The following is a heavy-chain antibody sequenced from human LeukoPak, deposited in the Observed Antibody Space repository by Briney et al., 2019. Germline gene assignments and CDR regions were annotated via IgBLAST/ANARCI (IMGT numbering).Heavy chain of an antibody. D-gene: IGHD3-10*01. CDR2: ISGSGGST. J-gene: IGHJ4*02. V-gene: IGHV3-23*01. CDR1: GFTFSSYS. CDR3: AKGLRITMVRGVITNSDY. Sequence: SGGSLRLSCAASGFTFSSYSMNWVRQAPGKGLEWVSAISGSGGSTYYADSVKGRFTISRDNSKNTLYLQMNSLRAEDTAVYYCAKGLRITMVRGVITNSDYWGQGTLVTVSS.